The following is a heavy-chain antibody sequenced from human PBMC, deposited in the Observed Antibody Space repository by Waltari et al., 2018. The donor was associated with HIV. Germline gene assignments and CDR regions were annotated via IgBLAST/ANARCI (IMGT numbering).Heavy chain of an antibody. CDR3: AGAPNGDFSWLDP. CDR2: ISYSGSA. V-gene: IGHV4-39*07. Sequence: QLQLQESGPGLVKPSETLSPTCTVSGGSVTSRTYYWGCIRQAPGRGLEWIGAISYSGSAYYNPSLESRVTISLDTSKNQFSLKLQSVTAVDTAVYYCAGAPNGDFSWLDPWGQGTLVTVSS. CDR1: GGSVTSRTYY. D-gene: IGHD4-17*01. J-gene: IGHJ5*02.